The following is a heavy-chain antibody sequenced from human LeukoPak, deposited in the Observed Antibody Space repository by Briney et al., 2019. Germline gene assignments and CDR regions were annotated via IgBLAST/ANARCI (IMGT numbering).Heavy chain of an antibody. V-gene: IGHV3-74*01. D-gene: IGHD3-3*01. CDR3: ARGHHDFWSGYPNY. CDR2: SNSDGKIT. CDR1: GFTLGRYW. Sequence: GGSLRLSCAASGFTLGRYWMHWFRHAPGTGLVWVARSNSDGKITDYADSVRGRFTTSRDNTKNTVYLQMSSLRAEDTGVYYCARGHHDFWSGYPNYWGQGTLVIVSS. J-gene: IGHJ4*02.